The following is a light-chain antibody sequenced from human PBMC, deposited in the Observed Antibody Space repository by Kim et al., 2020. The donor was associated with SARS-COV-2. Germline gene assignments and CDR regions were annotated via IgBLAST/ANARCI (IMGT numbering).Light chain of an antibody. V-gene: IGLV2-18*02. CDR1: SSDIGSYNR. CDR3: SSFTSSTTVV. Sequence: QSVTISCTGTSSDIGSYNRVSWYQQPPGTAPKLMISEVNNRPSGVPDRFSGSKSGNTASLTISGLQAEDEADYYCSSFTSSTTVVFGGGTQLTVL. J-gene: IGLJ3*02. CDR2: EVN.